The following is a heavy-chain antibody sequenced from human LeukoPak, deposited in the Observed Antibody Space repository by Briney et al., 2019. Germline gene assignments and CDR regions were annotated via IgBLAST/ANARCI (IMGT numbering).Heavy chain of an antibody. V-gene: IGHV4-59*08. CDR3: ARPNASGWFGYFDL. D-gene: IGHD6-19*01. Sequence: SETLSLTCTVSGGSISSYYWSWIRQPPGKGLEWIGYIYYSGSTNYNHSLKSRVTMSVDTSKNQFSLKLTSVTAADTAVYYCARPNASGWFGYFDLWGRGTLVTVSS. J-gene: IGHJ2*01. CDR2: IYYSGST. CDR1: GGSISSYY.